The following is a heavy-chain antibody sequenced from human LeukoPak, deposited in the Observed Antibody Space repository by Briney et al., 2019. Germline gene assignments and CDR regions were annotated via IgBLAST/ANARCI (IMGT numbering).Heavy chain of an antibody. J-gene: IGHJ5*02. V-gene: IGHV1-46*01. CDR2: INPTGSGT. CDR1: GYTFINNW. CDR3: ARDNSVGNNAWWFDP. Sequence: ASVKVSCKASGYTFINNWMHWVRQAPGQGLEWVGLINPTGSGTLYAQKFQGRVTMTRDMSTSTDYMELSSLRFEDTAVYYCARDNSVGNNAWWFDPWGQGTPVTVSS. D-gene: IGHD1-26*01.